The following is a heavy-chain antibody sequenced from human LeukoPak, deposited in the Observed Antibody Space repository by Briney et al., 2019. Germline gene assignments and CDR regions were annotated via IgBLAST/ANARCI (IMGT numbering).Heavy chain of an antibody. CDR2: INPSGGST. CDR1: GYTFTSYY. J-gene: IGHJ4*02. V-gene: IGHV1-46*03. D-gene: IGHD3-3*01. CDR3: ARGRFVYDFWSGYYTDFDY. Sequence: ASVKVSCKASGYTFTSYYMHWVRQAPGQGLEWMGIINPSGGSTSYAQKFQGRVTTTRDTSTSTVYMELSSLRSEDTAVYYCARGRFVYDFWSGYYTDFDYWGQGTLVTVSS.